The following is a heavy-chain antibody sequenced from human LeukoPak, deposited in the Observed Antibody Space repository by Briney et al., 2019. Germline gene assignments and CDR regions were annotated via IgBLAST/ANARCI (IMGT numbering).Heavy chain of an antibody. Sequence: ASVKVSCKASGYTFTSYDINWVRQATGQGLEWMGWMNPNSGNTGYARKFQGRVTMTRNTSISTAYMELSSLRSEDTAVYYCARAGGGSGSKDLDYWGQGTLVTVSS. D-gene: IGHD3-10*01. CDR2: MNPNSGNT. J-gene: IGHJ4*02. CDR3: ARAGGGSGSKDLDY. V-gene: IGHV1-8*01. CDR1: GYTFTSYD.